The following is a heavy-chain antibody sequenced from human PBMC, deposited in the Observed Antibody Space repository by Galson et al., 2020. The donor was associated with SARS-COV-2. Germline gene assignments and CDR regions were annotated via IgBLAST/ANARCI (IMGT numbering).Heavy chain of an antibody. J-gene: IGHJ4*02. CDR1: GFPFNLYV. D-gene: IGHD3-10*01. CDR3: ARGTIIIGAVQRFDY. CDR2: ISDDGTEK. Sequence: GGSLRLSCVASGFPFNLYVFHWVRQAPGKGLEWLAVISDDGTEKKYADPVKGRFTISRDNSKNTVYLQMNNLRTADTAVYYCARGTIIIGAVQRFDYWGQGTLVTVSS. V-gene: IGHV3-30*03.